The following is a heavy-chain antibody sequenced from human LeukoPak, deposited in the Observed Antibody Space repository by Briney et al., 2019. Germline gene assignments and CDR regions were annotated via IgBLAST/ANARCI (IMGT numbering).Heavy chain of an antibody. V-gene: IGHV3-23*01. D-gene: IGHD3-9*01. CDR3: ASLGTFYDILTTYRTHKDAY. J-gene: IGHJ4*02. CDR1: GFTFSSYA. Sequence: PGGSLRLSCAASGFTFSSYAMSWVRQAPGKGLEWVSAISGSGGSTYYADSVKGRFTISRDNSKNTLYLQMNSLRAEDTAVFYCASLGTFYDILTTYRTHKDAYWGQGTLVTVSS. CDR2: ISGSGGST.